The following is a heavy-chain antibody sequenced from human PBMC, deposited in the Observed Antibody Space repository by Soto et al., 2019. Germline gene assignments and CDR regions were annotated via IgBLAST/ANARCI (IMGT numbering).Heavy chain of an antibody. CDR1: GFTFSSYG. J-gene: IGHJ4*02. CDR2: ISFDGSNK. V-gene: IGHV3-33*05. CDR3: ARDHSLRGSSWFFDY. D-gene: IGHD6-13*01. Sequence: GGSLRLSCAASGFTFSSYGMHWVRQAPGKGLEWVAVISFDGSNKYYADSVMGRFTISRDNSKNTLYLQMNSLTAEDTAMYYCARDHSLRGSSWFFDYWGQGTLVTVSS.